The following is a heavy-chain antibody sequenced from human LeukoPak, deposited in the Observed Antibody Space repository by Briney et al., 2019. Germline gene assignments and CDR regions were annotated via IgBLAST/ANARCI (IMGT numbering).Heavy chain of an antibody. D-gene: IGHD5-18*01. V-gene: IGHV1-18*01. CDR1: GYTFTSYG. J-gene: IGHJ6*02. Sequence: ASVKVSCKPSGYTFTSYGISWVRQAPGQGLEWMGLISAYNGNTNYAQKLQGRVTMTTDTSTSTAYMELRSLRSDDTAVYYCARAVDTAMVYYYYYGMDVWGQGTTVTVSS. CDR2: ISAYNGNT. CDR3: ARAVDTAMVYYYYYGMDV.